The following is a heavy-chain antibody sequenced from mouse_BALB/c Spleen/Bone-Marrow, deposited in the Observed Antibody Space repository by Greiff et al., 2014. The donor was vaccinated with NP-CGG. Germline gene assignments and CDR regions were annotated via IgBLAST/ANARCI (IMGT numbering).Heavy chain of an antibody. Sequence: VQLQQSGTVLARPGASVKMSCKASGCSFTSYWMHWVKQRPEQGLEWIGAIYPGNSDTSYNQKFKGKAKLTAVTSASTAYMELSSLTNEDSAVYYCTNGYDYYAMDYWGQGTSVTVSS. V-gene: IGHV1-5*01. CDR2: IYPGNSDT. CDR1: GCSFTSYW. D-gene: IGHD2-2*01. CDR3: TNGYDYYAMDY. J-gene: IGHJ4*01.